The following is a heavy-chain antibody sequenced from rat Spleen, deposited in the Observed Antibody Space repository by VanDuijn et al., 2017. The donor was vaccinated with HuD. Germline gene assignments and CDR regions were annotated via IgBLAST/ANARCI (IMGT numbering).Heavy chain of an antibody. D-gene: IGHD1-1*01. CDR3: TTGYYSGFDY. CDR1: GYSITSNYR. CDR2: INNASNT. Sequence: EVQLQESGPGLVKPSQSLSLTCPVPGYSITSNYRWNWNRNFPGHKLEWRGYINNASNTNYNPSLKSRISITRDTSKNQFFLQVNSVTTEDTATYYCTTGYYSGFDYWGQGVMVTVSS. J-gene: IGHJ2*01. V-gene: IGHV3-3*01.